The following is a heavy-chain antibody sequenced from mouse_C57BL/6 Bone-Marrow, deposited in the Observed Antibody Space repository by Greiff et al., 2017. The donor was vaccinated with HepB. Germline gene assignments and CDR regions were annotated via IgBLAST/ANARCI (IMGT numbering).Heavy chain of an antibody. Sequence: EVQLQQSGTVLARPGASVKMSCKTSGYTFTSYWMHWVKQRPGQGLEWIGAIYPGNSDTSYNQKFKGKAKLTAVTSASTAYMELSSLTNEDSAVYYCTRRDDYDVYYYAMDYWGQGTSVTVSS. J-gene: IGHJ4*01. CDR2: IYPGNSDT. CDR1: GYTFTSYW. D-gene: IGHD2-4*01. V-gene: IGHV1-5*01. CDR3: TRRDDYDVYYYAMDY.